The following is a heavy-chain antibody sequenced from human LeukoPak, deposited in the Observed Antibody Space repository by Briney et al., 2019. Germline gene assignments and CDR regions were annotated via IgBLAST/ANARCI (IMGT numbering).Heavy chain of an antibody. V-gene: IGHV3-7*01. CDR3: ARVLPVASRDY. CDR1: GFTFSTYW. J-gene: IGHJ4*02. Sequence: GGSLRLSCAASGFTFSTYWMSWVRQAPGKGLEWVANIKQDGSDKFYVDSVKGRFTISRDNAKNSMYLQMDSLRAEDTAVYYCARVLPVASRDYWGQGTLVTVSS. D-gene: IGHD2-2*01. CDR2: IKQDGSDK.